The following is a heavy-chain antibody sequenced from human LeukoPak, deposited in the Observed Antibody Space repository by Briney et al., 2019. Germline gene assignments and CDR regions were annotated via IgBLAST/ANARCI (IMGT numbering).Heavy chain of an antibody. CDR1: GGSVSSGSYY. D-gene: IGHD2-15*01. J-gene: IGHJ4*02. CDR2: IYYSGST. Sequence: SETLSLTCTVSGGSVSSGSYYWSWLRQPPGKGLEWIGYIYYSGSTNYNPSLKSRVTISVDTSKNQFSLKLSSVTAADTAVYYCARQHCSGGSCYEVDYWGQGTLVTVSS. CDR3: ARQHCSGGSCYEVDY. V-gene: IGHV4-61*01.